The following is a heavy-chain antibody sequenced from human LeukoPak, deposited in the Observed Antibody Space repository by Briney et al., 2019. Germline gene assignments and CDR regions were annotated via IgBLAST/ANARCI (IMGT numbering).Heavy chain of an antibody. CDR3: ARIPWLAISDAFDI. V-gene: IGHV3-21*04. J-gene: IGHJ3*02. CDR2: ISSSSSYI. Sequence: GGSLRLSCAASGFTFSSYTMNWVRQAPGKGLEWVSSISSSSSYIYYADSVKGRFTISRDNAKNSLYLQMNSLRAEDTAVYYCARIPWLAISDAFDIWGQGTMVTVSS. CDR1: GFTFSSYT. D-gene: IGHD6-19*01.